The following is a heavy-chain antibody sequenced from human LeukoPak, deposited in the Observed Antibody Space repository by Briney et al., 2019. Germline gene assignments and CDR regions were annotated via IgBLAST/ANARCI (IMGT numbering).Heavy chain of an antibody. CDR3: AREGYYDFWSGYHIDY. CDR1: GFTFSSYW. D-gene: IGHD3-3*01. CDR2: IKQDGSEK. V-gene: IGHV3-7*03. Sequence: GGSLRLSCAASGFTFSSYWMSWVRQAPGKGLEWVANIKQDGSEKYYVDSVKGRFTISRDNAKNSLYLQMNSLRAEDTAVYYCAREGYYDFWSGYHIDYWGQGTLVTVSS. J-gene: IGHJ4*02.